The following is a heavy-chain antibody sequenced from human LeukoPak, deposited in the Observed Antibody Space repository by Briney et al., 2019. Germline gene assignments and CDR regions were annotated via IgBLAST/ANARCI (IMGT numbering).Heavy chain of an antibody. V-gene: IGHV3-30*18. CDR2: ISYDGSNK. J-gene: IGHJ3*02. Sequence: GRSLRLSCAASGFTFSSYGMHWVRQAPGKGLEWVAVISYDGSNKYYADSVKGRFTISRDNSKNTLYLQMNSLRAEDTAVYYCAKTALDYYGSGRGKAFDIWGQGTMVTVSS. CDR1: GFTFSSYG. D-gene: IGHD3-10*01. CDR3: AKTALDYYGSGRGKAFDI.